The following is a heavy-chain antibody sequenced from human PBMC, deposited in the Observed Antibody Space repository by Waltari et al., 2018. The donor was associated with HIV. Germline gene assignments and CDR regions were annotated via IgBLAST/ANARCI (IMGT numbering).Heavy chain of an antibody. CDR3: AREKAVVADY. D-gene: IGHD2-15*01. CDR2: IRSSGGTI. CDR1: GFTFRSYE. J-gene: IGHJ4*02. Sequence: EVQLVESGGGLVQPGGSLRVSCAASGFTFRSYEMNWVRQAPGKGLELVSYIRSSGGTIYYADAVKGRFTISRDNAKRTLYLQMNSLRAEDTAVYYCAREKAVVADYWGQGTLVTVSS. V-gene: IGHV3-48*03.